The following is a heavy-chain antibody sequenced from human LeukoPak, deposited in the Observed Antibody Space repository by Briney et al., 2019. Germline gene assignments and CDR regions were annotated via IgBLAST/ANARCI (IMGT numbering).Heavy chain of an antibody. CDR3: ARGGTTVTPGLLWFDP. Sequence: KASETLSLTCSVSGGSISSHYWSWIRQPPGKGLEWIGYIYYSGSTKYNPSLKSRVTISVDTSKNQFSLKLSSATAADTAVYYCARGGTTVTPGLLWFDPWGQGTLVTVSS. V-gene: IGHV4-59*11. CDR2: IYYSGST. D-gene: IGHD4-17*01. CDR1: GGSISSHY. J-gene: IGHJ5*02.